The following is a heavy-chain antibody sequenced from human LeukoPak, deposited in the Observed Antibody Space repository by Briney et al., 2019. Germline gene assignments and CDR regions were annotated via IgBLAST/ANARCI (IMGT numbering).Heavy chain of an antibody. CDR1: GYTFTGYY. Sequence: GASVKVSCKASGYTFTGYYMHWVRQAPGQGLEWMGWINPNSGGTNYAQKFQGRVTMTRDTSISTVYMELRRLRSDDTAVYYCARRSGYSGYDGGRFDYWGQGTLVTVSS. CDR3: ARRSGYSGYDGGRFDY. J-gene: IGHJ4*02. CDR2: INPNSGGT. D-gene: IGHD5-12*01. V-gene: IGHV1-2*02.